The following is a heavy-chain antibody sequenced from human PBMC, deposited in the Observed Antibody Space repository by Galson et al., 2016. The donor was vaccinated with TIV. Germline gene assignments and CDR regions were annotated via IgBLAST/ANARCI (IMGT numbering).Heavy chain of an antibody. CDR2: INWNSGCF. CDR3: AKDMNRGCTTSNCYSYDYYYYALDV. Sequence: SLRLSCAASGFSFDDYAMHWVRQVPGKGLEWVSGINWNSGCFGYADSVKGRFTILRDSAQNSLYLHMSSLRAEDTAFYYCAKDMNRGCTTSNCYSYDYYYYALDVWGQGTTVTVSS. D-gene: IGHD2-2*02. J-gene: IGHJ6*02. CDR1: GFSFDDYA. V-gene: IGHV3-9*01.